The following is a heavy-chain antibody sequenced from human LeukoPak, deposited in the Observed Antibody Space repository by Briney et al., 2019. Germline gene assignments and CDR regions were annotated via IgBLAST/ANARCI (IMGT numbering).Heavy chain of an antibody. CDR2: INPNSGGT. V-gene: IGHV1-2*02. J-gene: IGHJ4*02. CDR3: ARVRRAAHYFDY. Sequence: ASVKVSCKASGYTFTGYYMHWVRQAPGQGLEWMGWINPNSGGTNYAQKFQGRVTMTRDTPISTAYMELSRLRSDDTAVYYCARVRRAAHYFDYWGQGTLVTVSS. CDR1: GYTFTGYY. D-gene: IGHD2-15*01.